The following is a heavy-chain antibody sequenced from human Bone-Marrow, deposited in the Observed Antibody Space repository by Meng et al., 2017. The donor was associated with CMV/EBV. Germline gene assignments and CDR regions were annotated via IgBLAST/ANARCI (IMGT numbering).Heavy chain of an antibody. Sequence: GGSLRLSCAASGFTFSNAWMSWVRQAPGKGLEWVGRIKSKTDGGTTDYAAPVKGRFTISRDDSKNTLYLQMNSLKTEDTAVYYCTTDPSVLRFLEWSSKYCYYGMDVWGQGTTVTVSS. J-gene: IGHJ6*02. V-gene: IGHV3-15*01. D-gene: IGHD3-3*01. CDR1: GFTFSNAW. CDR3: TTDPSVLRFLEWSSKYCYYGMDV. CDR2: IKSKTDGGTT.